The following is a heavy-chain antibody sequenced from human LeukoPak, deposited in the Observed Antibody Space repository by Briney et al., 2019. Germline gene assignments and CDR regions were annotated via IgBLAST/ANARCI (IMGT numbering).Heavy chain of an antibody. CDR1: GFTFSSFE. D-gene: IGHD6-19*01. J-gene: IGHJ4*02. V-gene: IGHV3-48*03. CDR3: AWGLSSGWYDFDY. CDR2: ISTSGGTK. Sequence: GGSLRLSCAASGFTFSSFEMNWVRQAPGRGLEWLSHISTSGGTKYYADSVKGRFTFSRDNSKNTLYLQMNSLRAEDTAVYYCAWGLSSGWYDFDYWGQGTLVTVSS.